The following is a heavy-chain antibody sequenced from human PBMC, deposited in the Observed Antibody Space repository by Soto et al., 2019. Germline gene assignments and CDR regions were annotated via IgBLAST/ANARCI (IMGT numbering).Heavy chain of an antibody. CDR3: ATRFINYYGSGSYYY. CDR1: GGSLSSYY. CDR2: MYNSGST. J-gene: IGHJ4*02. Sequence: PSETLSLTCTVSGGSLSSYYWSWIRQPSGKGLEWVGYMYNSGSTNYNPSLKSRVTISVDTSKNQFSLKLSSVTAADTAVYYCATRFINYYGSGSYYYWGQGTLVTVSS. V-gene: IGHV4-59*12. D-gene: IGHD3-10*01.